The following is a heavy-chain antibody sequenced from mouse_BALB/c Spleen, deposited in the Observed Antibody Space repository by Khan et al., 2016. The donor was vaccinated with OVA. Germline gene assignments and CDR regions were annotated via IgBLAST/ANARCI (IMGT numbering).Heavy chain of an antibody. CDR1: GFSLTSFG. CDR3: ARDGYYFDY. Sequence: QVQLKESGPGLVAPSQSLSITCTVSGFSLTSFGVYWVRQPPGKGLEWLGVIWADGTTNYNSALMSRLSISKDNSKGQVFLKMNSLQTDDTAIYYCARDGYYFDYWGQGTTLTVSS. V-gene: IGHV2-9*02. J-gene: IGHJ2*01. D-gene: IGHD2-2*01. CDR2: IWADGTT.